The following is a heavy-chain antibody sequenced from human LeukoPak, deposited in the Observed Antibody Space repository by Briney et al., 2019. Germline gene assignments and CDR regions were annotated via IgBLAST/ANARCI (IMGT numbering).Heavy chain of an antibody. CDR1: GGTFSSYA. CDR3: ACRPSYYDFWSGYDY. D-gene: IGHD3-3*01. J-gene: IGHJ4*02. Sequence: SVKVSCKASGGTFSSYAISWVRQAPGQGLEWMGGIIPIFGTANYAQKFQGRVTITTDESTSIAYMELSSLRSEDTAVYYCACRPSYYDFWSGYDYWGQGTLVTVSS. CDR2: IIPIFGTA. V-gene: IGHV1-69*05.